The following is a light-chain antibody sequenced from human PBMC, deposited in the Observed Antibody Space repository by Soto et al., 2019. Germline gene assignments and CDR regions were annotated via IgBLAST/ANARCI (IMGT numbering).Light chain of an antibody. J-gene: IGKJ1*01. CDR3: QQSYRIPPWT. CDR1: QSIGGF. V-gene: IGKV1-39*01. CDR2: AAS. Sequence: DIQMTQSPSSLSVSVGDRVTITCRASQSIGGFLNWYQQKLGKAPKLLIYAASNLQSGVPSRFSGSGSGTDFALTISSLQPEDFATYYCQQSYRIPPWTFGQGTKVDIK.